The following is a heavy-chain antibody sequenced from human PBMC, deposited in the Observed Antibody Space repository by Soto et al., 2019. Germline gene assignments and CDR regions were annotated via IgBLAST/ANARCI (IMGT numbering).Heavy chain of an antibody. CDR3: ARESRSYYTVDAIDI. D-gene: IGHD3-10*01. CDR1: GYTFTGYY. V-gene: IGHV1-2*04. J-gene: IGHJ3*02. CDR2: INPNSGGT. Sequence: ASVKVSCKASGYTFTGYYMHWVRQAPGQGLEWMGWINPNSGGTNYAQKFQGWVTMTRDTSISTAYMELSRLRSDDTAVYYCARESRSYYTVDAIDISGQGTMVTVSS.